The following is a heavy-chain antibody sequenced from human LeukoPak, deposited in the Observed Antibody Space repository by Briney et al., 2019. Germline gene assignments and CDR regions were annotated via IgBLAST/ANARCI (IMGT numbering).Heavy chain of an antibody. CDR3: ASGNWIY. J-gene: IGHJ4*02. V-gene: IGHV4-34*01. D-gene: IGHD1-20*01. Sequence: SETLSLTCAVYGGSFSGYYWSWIRQPPGKGLEWIGEIYHSGSTNYNPSLKSRVTISVDTSKNQFSLKLSSVTAADTAVYYCASGNWIYWGQGTLVTVSS. CDR2: IYHSGST. CDR1: GGSFSGYY.